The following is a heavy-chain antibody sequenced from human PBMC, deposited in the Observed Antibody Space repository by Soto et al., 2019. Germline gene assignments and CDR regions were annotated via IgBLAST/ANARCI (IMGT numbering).Heavy chain of an antibody. D-gene: IGHD6-19*01. V-gene: IGHV3-64D*06. J-gene: IGHJ6*02. CDR2: ISRNGDRT. CDR3: VKELTLVAGIYDPQYKQYDGVDV. CDR1: GFTFNSYA. Sequence: EVQLVESGGGLVQPGGSLRLSCAASGFTFNSYAMHWVRQAPGKGLQYVSRISRNGDRTYYADSVKGRFTVSRDNSKMTLYLQMSSLTPEDTAMYYCVKELTLVAGIYDPQYKQYDGVDVWGQGTTVNVSS.